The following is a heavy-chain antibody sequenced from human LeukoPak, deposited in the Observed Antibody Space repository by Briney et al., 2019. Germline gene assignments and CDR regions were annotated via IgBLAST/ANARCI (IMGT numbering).Heavy chain of an antibody. Sequence: KPSETLPLTCAVSGGSISSGGYYWRWIRQPPGKGLEWIGCISYSGSTNYNPSLKSRVTISVDTSKNQFSLKLSSVTAADTAVYYCAREGAKGSYGYGGFDYWGQGTLVTVSS. CDR3: AREGAKGSYGYGGFDY. V-gene: IGHV4-61*08. D-gene: IGHD5-18*01. CDR2: ISYSGST. J-gene: IGHJ4*02. CDR1: GGSISSGGYY.